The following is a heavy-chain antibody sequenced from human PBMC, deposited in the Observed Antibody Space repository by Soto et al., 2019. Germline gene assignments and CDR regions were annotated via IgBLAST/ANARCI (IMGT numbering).Heavy chain of an antibody. D-gene: IGHD5-18*01. V-gene: IGHV4-59*11. CDR1: GGSISSHY. J-gene: IGHJ5*02. CDR2: IYHSGTT. Sequence: SETLSLTCTVSGGSISSHYWSWIRQPPGKGLEWIGYIYHSGTTTYNPSLKSRVTISIDTSTSQFSLRLSSVTAADTAVYYCAREIQYWFDPWGQGTLVTVSS. CDR3: AREIQYWFDP.